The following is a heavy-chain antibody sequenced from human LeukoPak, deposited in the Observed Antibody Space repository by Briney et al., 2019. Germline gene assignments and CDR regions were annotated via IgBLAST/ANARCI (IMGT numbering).Heavy chain of an antibody. V-gene: IGHV3-23*01. D-gene: IGHD3-22*01. CDR2: ISGSGGNT. Sequence: GGSLRLSCAASGFTFSSYAMSWVRQAPGKGLEWVSAISGSGGNTYYADSVKGRFTISRDNSKNTLYLQMNSLRAEDTAVYYCAKDLRYYDSSGYYGLDYWGQGTLVTVSS. J-gene: IGHJ4*02. CDR1: GFTFSSYA. CDR3: AKDLRYYDSSGYYGLDY.